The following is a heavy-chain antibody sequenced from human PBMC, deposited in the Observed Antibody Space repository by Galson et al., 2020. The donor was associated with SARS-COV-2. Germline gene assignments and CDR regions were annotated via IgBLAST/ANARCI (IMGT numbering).Heavy chain of an antibody. Sequence: ASVKVSCKASGYSFSSYGINWVRQAPEEGLEWMGWISVYSGNTNYAQKYQGRVTMTRDTSTSTAYMELRSLRSDDTAVYYCASEGGAAPETAFDIWGQGTMVSVSA. CDR3: ASEGGAAPETAFDI. D-gene: IGHD6-25*01. CDR1: GYSFSSYG. CDR2: ISVYSGNT. J-gene: IGHJ3*02. V-gene: IGHV1-18*01.